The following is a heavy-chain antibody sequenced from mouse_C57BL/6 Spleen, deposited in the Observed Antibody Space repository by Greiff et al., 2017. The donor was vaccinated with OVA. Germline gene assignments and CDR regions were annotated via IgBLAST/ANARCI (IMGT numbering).Heavy chain of an antibody. CDR2: INPNNGGT. V-gene: IGHV1-18*01. J-gene: IGHJ4*01. CDR3: ARWNGYDPFYAMDY. CDR1: GYTFTDYN. D-gene: IGHD2-2*01. Sequence: EVQLVESGPELVKPGASVKIPCKASGYTFTDYNMDWVKQSHGKSLEWIGDINPNNGGTIYNQKFKGKATLTVDKSSSTAYMELRSLTSEDTAVYYCARWNGYDPFYAMDYWGQGTSVTVSS.